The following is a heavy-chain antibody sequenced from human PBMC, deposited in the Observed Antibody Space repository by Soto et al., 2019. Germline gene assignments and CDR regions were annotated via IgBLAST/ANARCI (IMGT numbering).Heavy chain of an antibody. CDR2: IFRDGST. V-gene: IGHV4-38-2*02. CDR1: GFSISSGYY. Sequence: LSLTCVVSGFSISSGYYWSWIRQPPGKGLEWIGRIFRDGSTSYNPSLKSRVMISVDTSKNRFSLRLTSMTAADTAIYYCARDHVDPFYTLDVWGQGTTVTVSS. J-gene: IGHJ6*02. D-gene: IGHD2-21*01. CDR3: ARDHVDPFYTLDV.